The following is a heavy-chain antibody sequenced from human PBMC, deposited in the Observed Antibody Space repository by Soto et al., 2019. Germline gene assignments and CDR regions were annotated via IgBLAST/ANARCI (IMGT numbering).Heavy chain of an antibody. CDR1: GFTFIGYW. V-gene: IGHV3-74*01. J-gene: IGHJ5*02. CDR2: INNDGSDT. CDR3: ARDESMVRERWFDP. D-gene: IGHD1-26*01. Sequence: EVQLVEFGGGLVQPGGSLRLSCAASGFTFIGYWMHWVRQGPGKGLVWVSRINNDGSDTTYADSVKGRFTISRDNAKNMLYLQMNSLRVDDTAVYYCARDESMVRERWFDPWGQGTLVTVSS.